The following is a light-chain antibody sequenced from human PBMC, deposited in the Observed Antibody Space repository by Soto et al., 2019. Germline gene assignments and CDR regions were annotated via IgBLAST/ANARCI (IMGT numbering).Light chain of an antibody. Sequence: IRMTQSPSSFSASTGDRVTITCRASQGISSYLAWYQQKPGKAPKLLIYDASSLESGVPSRFSGSGSGTEFTLTISSLQSEDFAVYYCQQYNNWPPWTFGQGTKVDIK. J-gene: IGKJ1*01. CDR3: QQYNNWPPWT. CDR1: QGISSY. CDR2: DAS. V-gene: IGKV1-8*01.